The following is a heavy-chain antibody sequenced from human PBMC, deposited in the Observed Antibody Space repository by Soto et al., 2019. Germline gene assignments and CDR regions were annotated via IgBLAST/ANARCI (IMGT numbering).Heavy chain of an antibody. CDR1: GFTFSSYA. D-gene: IGHD3-16*02. CDR3: AKGRSFGGVIAVTPYDY. Sequence: VGSLRLSCAASGFTFSSYAMSWVRQAPGKGLEWVSAISGSGGSTYYADSVKGRFTISGDNSKNTLYLQMNSLRAEDTAVYYCAKGRSFGGVIAVTPYDYWGQGTLVTVSS. CDR2: ISGSGGST. V-gene: IGHV3-23*01. J-gene: IGHJ4*02.